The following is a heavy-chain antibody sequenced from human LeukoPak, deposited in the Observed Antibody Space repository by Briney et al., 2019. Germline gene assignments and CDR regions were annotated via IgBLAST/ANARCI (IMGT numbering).Heavy chain of an antibody. D-gene: IGHD3-3*01. V-gene: IGHV4-59*01. J-gene: IGHJ3*02. CDR3: ARDSPFEWAVFGDSFDI. CDR1: GGSISNYY. CDR2: IYYSGRT. Sequence: SETLSLTRSVSGGSISNYYWSWIRQTPGKGLEWIAYIYYSGRTNYNPSLKSRVTISVDTSKNQFSLRLSSVTAADTAVYYCARDSPFEWAVFGDSFDIWGQGTVVAVSS.